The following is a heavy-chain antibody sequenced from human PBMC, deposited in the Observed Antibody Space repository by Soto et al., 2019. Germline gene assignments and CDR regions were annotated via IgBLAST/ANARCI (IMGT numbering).Heavy chain of an antibody. J-gene: IGHJ3*01. D-gene: IGHD2-8*01. CDR3: AKEDDAWTNGYFDL. CDR2: ISGSGVGT. Sequence: VQLLESGGGLVQPGGTLRLSCAASGFTFSSYDMSWVRQAPGKGLEWVSAISGSGVGTFYAESVKGRFTISRDNSKNTLYVQMNSLRVEDTAIYYCAKEDDAWTNGYFDLWGQGTMVTVSS. V-gene: IGHV3-23*01. CDR1: GFTFSSYD.